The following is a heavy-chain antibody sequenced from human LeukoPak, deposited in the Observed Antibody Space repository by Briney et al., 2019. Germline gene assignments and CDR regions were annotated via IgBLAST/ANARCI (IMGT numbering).Heavy chain of an antibody. CDR2: IYSGGST. CDR1: GFTVSSNY. Sequence: GGSLRLSCAASGFTVSSNYMSWVRQAPGKGLEWVSVIYSGGSTYYADSVKGRFTISRDNSKNTLYLQMNSLRAEDTAVYYCARDSYSSSWYSFDYWGQGTLVTVSS. D-gene: IGHD6-13*01. V-gene: IGHV3-53*05. J-gene: IGHJ4*02. CDR3: ARDSYSSSWYSFDY.